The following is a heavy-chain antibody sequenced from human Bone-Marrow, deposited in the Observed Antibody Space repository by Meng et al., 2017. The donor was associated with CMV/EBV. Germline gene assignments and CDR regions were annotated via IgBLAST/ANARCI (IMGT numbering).Heavy chain of an antibody. V-gene: IGHV3-33*06. D-gene: IGHD3-22*01. CDR3: AKASWSTYEGYYFDY. J-gene: IGHJ4*02. CDR1: GFTFSSYG. CDR2: IWYDGSNK. Sequence: GGSLRLSCAASGFTFSSYGMHWVRQAPGKGLEWVAAIWYDGSNKYYADSVKGRFTISRDNSKNTLYLQMNSLRAEDTAVYYCAKASWSTYEGYYFDYWGQGTLVTVSS.